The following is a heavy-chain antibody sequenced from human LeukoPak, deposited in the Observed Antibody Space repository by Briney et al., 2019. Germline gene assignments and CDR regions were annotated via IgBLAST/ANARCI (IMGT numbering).Heavy chain of an antibody. CDR1: GFTFSSYE. V-gene: IGHV3-48*03. CDR3: ARVFGELSHYMDV. Sequence: GGSLRLSCAASGFTFSSYEMNWVRQAPGKGLEWVSYISSSGSTIYYADSVKGRFTISRDNAKNSLYLQMNSLRAEDTAVYYCARVFGELSHYMDVWGKGTTVTISS. D-gene: IGHD3-10*01. J-gene: IGHJ6*03. CDR2: ISSSGSTI.